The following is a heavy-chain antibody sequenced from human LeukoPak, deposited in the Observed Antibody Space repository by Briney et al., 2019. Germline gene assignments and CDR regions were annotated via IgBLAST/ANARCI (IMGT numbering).Heavy chain of an antibody. Sequence: PGGSLRLSCTASGFTFSGFTLNWVRQAPGKGLEWVSGISGRDSSPYYADSVKGRFTISRDNSKNTAFLQLNSLRAEDTAVYYCAKGGGWLYYFDYWGQGTLVTVSS. J-gene: IGHJ4*02. CDR1: GFTFSGFT. V-gene: IGHV3-23*01. CDR3: AKGGGWLYYFDY. CDR2: ISGRDSSP. D-gene: IGHD4-23*01.